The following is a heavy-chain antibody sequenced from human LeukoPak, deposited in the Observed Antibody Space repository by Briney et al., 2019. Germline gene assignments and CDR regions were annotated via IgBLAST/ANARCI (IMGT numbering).Heavy chain of an antibody. V-gene: IGHV4-39*07. CDR2: IYYSGST. J-gene: IGHJ4*02. Sequence: SETLSLTCTVSGGSISSSSYYWGWIRQPPGKGLEWIGSIYYSGSTYYNPSLKSRVTISVDTSKNQFSLKLSSVTAADTAVYYCARVHDFDYWGQGTLVTVSS. CDR3: ARVHDFDY. CDR1: GGSISSSSYY.